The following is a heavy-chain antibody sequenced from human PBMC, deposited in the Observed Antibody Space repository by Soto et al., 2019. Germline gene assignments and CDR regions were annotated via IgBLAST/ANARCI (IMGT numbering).Heavy chain of an antibody. CDR3: ARAGGSCSGGYRTHLYFYGMDV. Sequence: EVQLVESGGGLVQPGGSLRVSCAASGFTFSRFWMHWVRQAPGMGLVWVSRINSDGSSTNYVDSVKGRFTISRDNAKNTLYLQMNSLRAEDTAVYYCARAGGSCSGGYRTHLYFYGMDVWGQGTTVTVSS. V-gene: IGHV3-74*01. CDR2: INSDGSST. D-gene: IGHD2-15*01. CDR1: GFTFSRFW. J-gene: IGHJ6*02.